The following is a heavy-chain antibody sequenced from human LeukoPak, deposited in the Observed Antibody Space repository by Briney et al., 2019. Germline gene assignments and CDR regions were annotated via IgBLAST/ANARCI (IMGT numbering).Heavy chain of an antibody. Sequence: ASVKVSCKASGYTFTSYYMHWVRQAPGQRLEWLGWISAYNGNTNYAQKLQGRVTMTRDTSTSTVYMELRSLRSDDTAVYYCARVRSGRYLDAFDIWGQGTMVTVSS. CDR3: ARVRSGRYLDAFDI. J-gene: IGHJ3*02. D-gene: IGHD1-26*01. CDR2: ISAYNGNT. V-gene: IGHV1-18*04. CDR1: GYTFTSYY.